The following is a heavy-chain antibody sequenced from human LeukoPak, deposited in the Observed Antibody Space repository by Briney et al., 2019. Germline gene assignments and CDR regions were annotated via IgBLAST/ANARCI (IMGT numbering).Heavy chain of an antibody. J-gene: IGHJ4*02. D-gene: IGHD5-18*01. CDR2: INSDGSIT. Sequence: GGSLRLSCATSGFTFSSYWMHWVRQVPGRGLVWVSRINSDGSITDYADSVKGRFTIARDNSKNALYLQMNSLRAEDTAVYYCANGYSYGSGWGQGTLVTVSS. CDR1: GFTFSSYW. CDR3: ANGYSYGSG. V-gene: IGHV3-74*01.